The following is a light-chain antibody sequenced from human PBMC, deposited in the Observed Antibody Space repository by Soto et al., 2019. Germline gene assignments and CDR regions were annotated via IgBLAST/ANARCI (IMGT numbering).Light chain of an antibody. CDR2: AAS. V-gene: IGKV1-12*01. J-gene: IGKJ1*01. CDR3: QQTDSFPRT. CDR1: QDINTW. Sequence: DIQMTQSPSSLSASEGDRVTITCRASQDINTWLAWYQQKPGKAPELLIYAASSLQGGVPARFIGSGSGTDFTLTISSLQPEDIATYYCQQTDSFPRTFGKGTKVEIK.